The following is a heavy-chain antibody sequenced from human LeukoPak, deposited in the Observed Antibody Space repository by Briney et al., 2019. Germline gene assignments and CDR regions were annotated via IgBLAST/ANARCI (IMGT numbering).Heavy chain of an antibody. D-gene: IGHD1-26*01. J-gene: IGHJ6*02. CDR2: ISGSGGTT. V-gene: IGHV3-23*01. CDR3: AKDTSGSTSYSYHYGMDV. Sequence: GGSLGLSCVTSGFTFSSYAMSWVHQAPGKGLEWVSDISGSGGTTYYADSVKGRFTISRDNSKSTLYLQMNSLRAEDTAVYYCAKDTSGSTSYSYHYGMDVWGQGTTVTVSS. CDR1: GFTFSSYA.